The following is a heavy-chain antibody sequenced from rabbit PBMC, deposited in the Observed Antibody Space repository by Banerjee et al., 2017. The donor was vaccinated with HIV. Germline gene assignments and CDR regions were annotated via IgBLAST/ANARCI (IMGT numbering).Heavy chain of an antibody. Sequence: QEQLEESGGDLVKPEGSLTLTCTASGFSFSSSDWMCWVRQAPGKGLEWIGIIYATKGTIDYASWVNGRFTISSDNAQNTVVLQMNSLTAADTAIYLTDAFGGYAYANGPFNLWGPGTLVTVS. D-gene: IGHD6-1*01. CDR2: IYATKGTI. V-gene: IGHV1S45*01. CDR1: GFSFSSSDW. J-gene: IGHJ4*01. CDR3: DAFGGYAYANGPFNL.